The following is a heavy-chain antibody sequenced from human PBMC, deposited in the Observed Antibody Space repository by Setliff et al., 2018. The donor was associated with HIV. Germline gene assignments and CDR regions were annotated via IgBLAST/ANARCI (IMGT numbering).Heavy chain of an antibody. CDR3: ARKAGTTLHYHYYYMDV. Sequence: GASVKVSCKASGYTFNNYYIHWVRQAPGQGLEWMGMINPSSGRTRDAQKLQGRLTMTADTSTNTLYMDLSSLRSEDTAVYFCARKAGTTLHYHYYYMDVWGKGTTVTVSS. V-gene: IGHV1-46*02. D-gene: IGHD1-7*01. J-gene: IGHJ6*03. CDR2: INPSSGRT. CDR1: GYTFNNYY.